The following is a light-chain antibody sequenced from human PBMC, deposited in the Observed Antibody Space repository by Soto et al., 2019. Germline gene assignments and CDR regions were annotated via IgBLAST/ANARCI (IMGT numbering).Light chain of an antibody. J-gene: IGKJ2*01. CDR2: LGT. Sequence: EIEMTQSPLSLPVTPGEPASISCRSSQSLLYRNGNTHLDWYLQKPGQSPQLLMYLGTNRASGVPDRFSGSGTGTDFTLTISRVEAEDVGIYYCMQTLQIPHTFGQGTKLEI. CDR1: QSLLYRNGNTH. CDR3: MQTLQIPHT. V-gene: IGKV2-28*01.